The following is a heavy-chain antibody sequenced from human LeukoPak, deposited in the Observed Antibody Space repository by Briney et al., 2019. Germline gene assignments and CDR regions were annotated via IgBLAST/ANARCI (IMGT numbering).Heavy chain of an antibody. D-gene: IGHD3-10*01. CDR2: IKKDGGDK. CDR3: LQYNSGNT. J-gene: IGHJ5*02. V-gene: IGHV3-7*01. Sequence: PGGSLRLSCAASGFTFSDCWMSWVRQAPGKGLEWVANIKKDGGDKYYLDSVKGRFTVSRDNAKNSLYLQMNSLRAEDTAVYYCLQYNSGNTWGQGTLVGVSS. CDR1: GFTFSDCW.